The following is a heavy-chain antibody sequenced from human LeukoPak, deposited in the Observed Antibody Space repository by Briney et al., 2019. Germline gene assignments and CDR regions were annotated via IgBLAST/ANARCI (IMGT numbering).Heavy chain of an antibody. V-gene: IGHV4-34*01. CDR1: GGSFSGYY. CDR2: INHSGST. CDR3: ARGMKWACYYDSSGRRDDAFDI. J-gene: IGHJ3*02. Sequence: PSETLSLTCAVYGGSFSGYYWSWIRQPPGKGLEWIGEINHSGSTNYNPSLKSRVTISVDTSKNQFSLKLSSVTAADTAVYYCARGMKWACYYDSSGRRDDAFDIWGQGTMVTVSS. D-gene: IGHD3-22*01.